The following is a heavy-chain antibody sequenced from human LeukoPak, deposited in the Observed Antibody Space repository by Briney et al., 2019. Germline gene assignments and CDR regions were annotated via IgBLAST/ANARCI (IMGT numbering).Heavy chain of an antibody. CDR2: ISSSSSTI. CDR1: GFTFSSYS. CDR3: ARDGGIAVAGDDAFDI. J-gene: IGHJ3*02. Sequence: GGSLRLSCAASGFTFSSYSMNWVRQAPGKGREWVSYISSSSSTIYYADSVKGRFTISRDNAKNSLYLQMNSLRAEDTAVYYCARDGGIAVAGDDAFDIWGQGTMVTVSS. D-gene: IGHD6-19*01. V-gene: IGHV3-48*01.